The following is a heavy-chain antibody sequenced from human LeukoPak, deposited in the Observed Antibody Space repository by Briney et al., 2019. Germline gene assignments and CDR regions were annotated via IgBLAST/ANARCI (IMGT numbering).Heavy chain of an antibody. D-gene: IGHD5-18*01. CDR2: IIPIFGTA. Sequence: ASVKVSCKASGGTFSSYAISWVRQAPGQGLEWMGGIIPIFGTANYAQKFQGRVTITADKSTSTAYMELSSLRSEDTAVYYCARGGYGYETYYYYYMDVWGKGTTVTVSS. CDR1: GGTFSSYA. V-gene: IGHV1-69*06. J-gene: IGHJ6*03. CDR3: ARGGYGYETYYYYYMDV.